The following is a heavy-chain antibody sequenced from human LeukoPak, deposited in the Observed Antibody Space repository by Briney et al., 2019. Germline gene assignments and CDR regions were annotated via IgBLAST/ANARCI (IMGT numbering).Heavy chain of an antibody. V-gene: IGHV3-53*05. D-gene: IGHD3-16*02. J-gene: IGHJ4*02. CDR1: GFTVSSNY. CDR3: AKDGGRYRFDY. CDR2: IYSGGST. Sequence: PGGSLRLSCAASGFTVSSNYMSWVRQAPGKGLEWVSVIYSGGSTYYADSVKGRFTISRDKSKNSVYLQMNSLRPDDTALYYCAKDGGRYRFDYWGQGTMVTVSS.